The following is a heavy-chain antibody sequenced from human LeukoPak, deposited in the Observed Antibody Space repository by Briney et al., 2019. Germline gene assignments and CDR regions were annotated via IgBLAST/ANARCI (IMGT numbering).Heavy chain of an antibody. Sequence: PGGSLRLSCAASGFTFSSYWMSWVRQAPGKGLEWVANIKQDGSEKYYVDSVKGRFTISRDNAKNSLYLQMNSLRAEDTAVYYCARTRYSRYYYYMDVWGKRTTVTVSS. D-gene: IGHD4-11*01. V-gene: IGHV3-7*01. CDR2: IKQDGSEK. J-gene: IGHJ6*03. CDR3: ARTRYSRYYYYMDV. CDR1: GFTFSSYW.